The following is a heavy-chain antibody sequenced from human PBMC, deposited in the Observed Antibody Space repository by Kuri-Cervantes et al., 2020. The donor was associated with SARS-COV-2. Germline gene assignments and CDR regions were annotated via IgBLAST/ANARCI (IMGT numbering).Heavy chain of an antibody. J-gene: IGHJ6*02. CDR2: ISAYHGNT. CDR1: GYTFTSYG. Sequence: ASVKVSCKASGYTFTSYGISWVRQAPGQGLEWMGWISAYHGNTNYAQKLQGRVTMTTDTSTSTAYMELRSLRSDDTAVYYCARGYCSSTSCLPVDYYGMDVWGQGTTVTVSS. D-gene: IGHD2-2*01. CDR3: ARGYCSSTSCLPVDYYGMDV. V-gene: IGHV1-18*01.